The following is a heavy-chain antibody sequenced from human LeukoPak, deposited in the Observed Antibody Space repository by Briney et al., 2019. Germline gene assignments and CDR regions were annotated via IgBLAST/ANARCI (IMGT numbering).Heavy chain of an antibody. CDR1: GFTFSRYS. J-gene: IGHJ4*02. D-gene: IGHD4-17*01. Sequence: GGSLRLSCAASGFTFSRYSMNWVRQAPGKGLEWVSSISSSSTYIDYADSVKGRFTIPRHNARNSLYLQMNSLRAEDTAVYYCARVYGDYALDFWGQGTLVTVSS. CDR2: ISSSSTYI. CDR3: ARVYGDYALDF. V-gene: IGHV3-21*01.